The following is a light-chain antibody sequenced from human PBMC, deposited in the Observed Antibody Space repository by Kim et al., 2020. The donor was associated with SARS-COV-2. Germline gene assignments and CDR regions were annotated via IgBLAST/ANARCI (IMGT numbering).Light chain of an antibody. V-gene: IGLV2-14*03. J-gene: IGLJ2*01. CDR3: SSYTSSSTVI. CDR1: STNVGDYNL. CDR2: DVN. Sequence: GQSIPISCTGTSTNVGDYNLVSWYQHHPGKAPKVMIYDVNKRPSGVSNRFSGSKSGNTASLTISGLQAEDEGDYYCSSYTSSSTVIFGGGTQLTVL.